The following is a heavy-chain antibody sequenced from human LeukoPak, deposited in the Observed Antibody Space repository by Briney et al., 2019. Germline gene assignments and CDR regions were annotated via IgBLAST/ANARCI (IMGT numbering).Heavy chain of an antibody. CDR3: ARDWRVSNWGGNWFDP. CDR1: GGSISNYY. D-gene: IGHD7-27*01. J-gene: IGHJ5*02. V-gene: IGHV4-4*07. CDR2: IYTSGST. Sequence: PSETLSLTCTVSGGSISNYYWSWIRQPAGKGLEWIGRIYTSGSTNYNPSLKSRVTMSVDTSKNQFSLKLSSVTAADTAVYYCARDWRVSNWGGNWFDPWGQGTLVTVSS.